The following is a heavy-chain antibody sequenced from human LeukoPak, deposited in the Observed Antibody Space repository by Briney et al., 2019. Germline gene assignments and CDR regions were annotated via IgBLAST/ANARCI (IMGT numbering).Heavy chain of an antibody. CDR2: INSDGFRT. CDR1: GFTFSSYW. D-gene: IGHD2-15*01. V-gene: IGHV3-74*01. Sequence: PGGTLRLSCAASGFTFSSYWMHSVRQAPGKGLGWVSRINSDGFRTSYADSVKGRSPISRDNAKNTLYLQMTSLRAEDTAVYYCARIHRGNVVYMDVWGKGTTVTVSS. J-gene: IGHJ6*03. CDR3: ARIHRGNVVYMDV.